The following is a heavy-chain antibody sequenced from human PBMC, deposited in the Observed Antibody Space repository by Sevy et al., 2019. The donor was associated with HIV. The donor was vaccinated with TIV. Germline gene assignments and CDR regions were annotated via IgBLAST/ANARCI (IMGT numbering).Heavy chain of an antibody. Sequence: GGSLRLSCAASAFTFSSYWMSWVRQAPGKGLEWVANKKRDGSEKYYVDSVKGRLTISRDNANNSLYLQMTSLRAEDRAVYYCARDCSSASCLWGMDVWGQGTTVTVSS. CDR1: AFTFSSYW. J-gene: IGHJ6*02. V-gene: IGHV3-7*03. D-gene: IGHD2-2*01. CDR2: KKRDGSEK. CDR3: ARDCSSASCLWGMDV.